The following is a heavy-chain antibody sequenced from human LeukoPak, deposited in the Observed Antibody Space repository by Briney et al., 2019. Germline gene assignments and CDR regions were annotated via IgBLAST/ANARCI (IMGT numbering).Heavy chain of an antibody. V-gene: IGHV4-34*01. D-gene: IGHD6-13*01. J-gene: IGHJ4*02. CDR3: ARDLAAEDY. CDR1: GFTFSSYA. CDR2: INHSGST. Sequence: PGGSLRLSCAASGFTFSSYAMSWVRQPPGKGLEWIGEINHSGSTNYNPSLKSRVTISVDTSKNQFSLKLSSVTAADTAVYYCARDLAAEDYWGQGTLVTVSS.